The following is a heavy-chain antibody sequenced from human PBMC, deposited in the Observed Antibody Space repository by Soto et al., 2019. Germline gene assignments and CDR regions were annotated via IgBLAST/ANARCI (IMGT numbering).Heavy chain of an antibody. Sequence: QVQLVQSGAEVKKPGASVKVSCKASGYTFSNYGFSWVRQAPGQGLEWMGWISGYNGNTNYAERLQGSVTMTTDTSTSTAYMELKSLRYDDTAVYYCAIYSSGWYPLDYWGQGTLVTVSS. J-gene: IGHJ4*02. CDR1: GYTFSNYG. CDR3: AIYSSGWYPLDY. CDR2: ISGYNGNT. D-gene: IGHD6-19*01. V-gene: IGHV1-18*01.